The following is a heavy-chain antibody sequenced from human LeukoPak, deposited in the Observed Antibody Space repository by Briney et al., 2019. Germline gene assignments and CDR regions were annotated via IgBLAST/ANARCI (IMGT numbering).Heavy chain of an antibody. D-gene: IGHD2-2*01. CDR1: GFTFNNAW. CDR3: TTEDIVVVTGTWFDP. Sequence: GGSLRLSCAASGFTFNNAWMNWVRQAPGKGLEWVGRIKSKTDGGTTDYAAPVKGRFTISRDDSKNTLYLQMNSLKTEDTAVYYCTTEDIVVVTGTWFDPWGQGTLVTVSS. V-gene: IGHV3-15*07. CDR2: IKSKTDGGTT. J-gene: IGHJ5*02.